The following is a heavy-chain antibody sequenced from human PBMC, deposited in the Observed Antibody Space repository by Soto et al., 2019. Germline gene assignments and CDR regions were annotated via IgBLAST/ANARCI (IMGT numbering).Heavy chain of an antibody. Sequence: SETLSPTCTVSGGSISSYYWSWIRQPAGKGMEWIGRIHTTDGTNYNPSLKSRVTMSIDTSNNQFSLKLSSLTAADTAVYYCARALSSAAGLYFDFWGQGTLVTVSS. D-gene: IGHD6-13*01. V-gene: IGHV4-4*07. CDR3: ARALSSAAGLYFDF. CDR1: GGSISSYY. CDR2: IHTTDGT. J-gene: IGHJ4*02.